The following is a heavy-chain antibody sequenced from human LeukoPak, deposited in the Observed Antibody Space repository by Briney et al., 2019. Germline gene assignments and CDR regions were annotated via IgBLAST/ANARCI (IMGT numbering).Heavy chain of an antibody. D-gene: IGHD3-22*01. CDR2: IYYSGYT. Sequence: SETLSLTCTVSGGSISSYYWSWIRQPPGKGLEWIGYIYYSGYTNYNPSLKSRVTISVDTSKNQFSLNLSSVTAADTVMYYCARAPHFFDSSGSRYYFDYWGQGALVTVSS. CDR1: GGSISSYY. J-gene: IGHJ4*02. V-gene: IGHV4-59*12. CDR3: ARAPHFFDSSGSRYYFDY.